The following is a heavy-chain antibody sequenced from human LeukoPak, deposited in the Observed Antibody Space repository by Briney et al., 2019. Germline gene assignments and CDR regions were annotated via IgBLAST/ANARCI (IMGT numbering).Heavy chain of an antibody. Sequence: PGGSLRLSCAASGFTFSSYVMHWVRQAPGKGLEWVAFIRYDGSYKYYADSVKGRFTISRDNSKNTLDLQMKSLRAEDTAMYYCAEDRYSGSSKRHAFDIWGQGTMVTVSS. V-gene: IGHV3-30*02. CDR2: IRYDGSYK. J-gene: IGHJ3*02. D-gene: IGHD1-26*01. CDR3: AEDRYSGSSKRHAFDI. CDR1: GFTFSSYV.